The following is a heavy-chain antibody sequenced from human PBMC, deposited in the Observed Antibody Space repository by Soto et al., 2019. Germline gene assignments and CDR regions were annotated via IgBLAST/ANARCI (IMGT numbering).Heavy chain of an antibody. V-gene: IGHV4-31*01. CDR2: IHYSGRT. D-gene: IGHD3-22*01. J-gene: IGHJ5*02. CDR1: GGSITSGAYY. CDR3: ARYYFDSSGYSNWFDP. Sequence: QVQLQESGPGLVKPSQTLSLTCAVSGGSITSGAYYWTWIRQHPGKGLEWIAYIHYSGRTYYNPSLKSLVTISGDTSNNQFSLKLSSVTAADTAVYYCARYYFDSSGYSNWFDPWGQGTLVTVSS.